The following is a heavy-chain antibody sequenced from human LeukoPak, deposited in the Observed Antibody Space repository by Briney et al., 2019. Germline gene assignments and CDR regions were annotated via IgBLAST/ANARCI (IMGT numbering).Heavy chain of an antibody. CDR3: ARSRITMIVVVTDFDY. Sequence: ASVKVSCKASGGTFSSYAISWVRQAPGQGLEWMGGIIPIFGTANYAQKFQGRVTITADTSTSTAYMELRSLRSDDTAVYYCARSRITMIVVVTDFDYWGQGTLVTVSS. CDR2: IIPIFGTA. J-gene: IGHJ4*02. D-gene: IGHD3-22*01. V-gene: IGHV1-69*06. CDR1: GGTFSSYA.